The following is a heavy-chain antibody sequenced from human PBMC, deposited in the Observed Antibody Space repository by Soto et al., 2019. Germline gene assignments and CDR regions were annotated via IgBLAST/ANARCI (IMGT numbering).Heavy chain of an antibody. J-gene: IGHJ6*02. V-gene: IGHV3-30*18. Sequence: PGGSLRLSCAASGFTFSSYGMHWVRQAPGKGLEWVAVISYDGSNKYYADSVKGRFTISRDNSKNSLYLQMNSLRAEDTAVYYCANLYGGNSINYYYYYGMDVWGQGTTVTVSS. CDR1: GFTFSSYG. CDR3: ANLYGGNSINYYYYYGMDV. CDR2: ISYDGSNK. D-gene: IGHD2-21*02.